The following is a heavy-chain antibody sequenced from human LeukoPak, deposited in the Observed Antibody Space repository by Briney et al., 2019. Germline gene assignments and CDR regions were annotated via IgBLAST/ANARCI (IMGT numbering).Heavy chain of an antibody. CDR3: AKAVSSKDYFDY. D-gene: IGHD6-6*01. CDR1: GFTFSSYA. J-gene: IGHJ4*02. CDR2: ISGSGGST. Sequence: AGGSLRLSCAASGFTFSSYAMSWVRQAPGKGLEWVSAISGSGGSTYYADSVKGWFTISRDNSKNTLYLQMNSLRAEDTAVYYCAKAVSSKDYFDYWGQGTLVTVSS. V-gene: IGHV3-23*01.